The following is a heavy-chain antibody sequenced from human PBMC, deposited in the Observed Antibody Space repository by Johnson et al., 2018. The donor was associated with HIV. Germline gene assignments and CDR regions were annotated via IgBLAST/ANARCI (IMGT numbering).Heavy chain of an antibody. J-gene: IGHJ3*02. Sequence: NSVKGRFTISRDNSKNTLYLQMGSLRAEDMAVYYCARDEPTDDAFDIWGQGTMVTVSS. CDR3: ARDEPTDDAFDI. V-gene: IGHV3-64*01.